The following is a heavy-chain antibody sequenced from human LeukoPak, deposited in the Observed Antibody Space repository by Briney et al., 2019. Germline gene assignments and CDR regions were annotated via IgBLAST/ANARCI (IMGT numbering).Heavy chain of an antibody. D-gene: IGHD3-9*01. CDR3: ARDGSPPYYDILTGYYPYYYYYGMDV. J-gene: IGHJ6*02. CDR2: ISSSSSYI. CDR1: GFTFSSYS. Sequence: GGSLRLSCAASGFTFSSYSMNWVRQAPGKGLEWVSSISSSSSYIYYADSVKGRFTISRGNAKNSLYLQMNSLRAEDTAVYYCARDGSPPYYDILTGYYPYYYYYGMDVWRQGTTVTVSS. V-gene: IGHV3-21*01.